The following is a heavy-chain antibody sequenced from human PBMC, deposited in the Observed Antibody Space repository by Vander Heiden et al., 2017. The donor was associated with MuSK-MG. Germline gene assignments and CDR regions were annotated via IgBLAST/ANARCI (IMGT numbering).Heavy chain of an antibody. Sequence: EVQLLESGGGLVQPGGSLRLSCAASGFPFSSSAMSWVRQARGKGLEWVSAISGSGGSTYYADSVKGRFTISRDNSKNTLYLQMNSLRDEDTAVYYCAKGGGSWYRYYAFDIWGQGTMVTVSS. D-gene: IGHD6-13*01. CDR2: ISGSGGST. CDR3: AKGGGSWYRYYAFDI. V-gene: IGHV3-23*01. CDR1: GFPFSSSA. J-gene: IGHJ3*02.